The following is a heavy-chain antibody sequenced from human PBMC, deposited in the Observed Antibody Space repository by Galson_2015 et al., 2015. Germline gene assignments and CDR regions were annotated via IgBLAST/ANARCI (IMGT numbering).Heavy chain of an antibody. D-gene: IGHD3-9*01. CDR2: INSDGSST. CDR1: GFTFSSYG. Sequence: SLRLSCAASGFTFSSYGMHWVRQAPGKGLVWVSRINSDGSSTSYADSVKGRFTISRDNAKNTLYLQMNSLRAEDTAVYYCARAHTDILTGYLDGSFDYWGQGTLVTVSS. J-gene: IGHJ4*02. CDR3: ARAHTDILTGYLDGSFDY. V-gene: IGHV3-74*01.